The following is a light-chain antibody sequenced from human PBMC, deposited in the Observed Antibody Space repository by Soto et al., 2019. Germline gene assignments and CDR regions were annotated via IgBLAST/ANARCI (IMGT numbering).Light chain of an antibody. CDR1: SSNIGSNY. CDR2: RNN. CDR3: AAWDDSLSGQV. J-gene: IGLJ1*01. Sequence: QSVLTQPPSASGTPGQRVTISCSGSSSNIGSNYVYWYQQLPGTAPKLLIYRNNQRPSGVPDRFSGSKSGTSASLAISGHRSDDEADYYCAAWDDSLSGQVFGTG. V-gene: IGLV1-47*01.